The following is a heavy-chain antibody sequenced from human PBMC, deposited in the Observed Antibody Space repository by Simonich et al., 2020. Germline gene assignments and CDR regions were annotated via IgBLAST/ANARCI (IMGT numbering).Heavy chain of an antibody. J-gene: IGHJ4*02. CDR1: GFTFSSYS. CDR2: ISSSSSYI. V-gene: IGHV3-21*01. CDR3: ARDTSYYGSGSYYFDY. Sequence: GGGLVKPGGSLRLSCAASGFTFSSYSMNWVRQAPGKGLEWVSSISSSSSYIYYADSVKGRFTISRDNAKNSLYLQMNSLTAEDTAVYYCARDTSYYGSGSYYFDYWGQGTLVTVSS. D-gene: IGHD3-10*01.